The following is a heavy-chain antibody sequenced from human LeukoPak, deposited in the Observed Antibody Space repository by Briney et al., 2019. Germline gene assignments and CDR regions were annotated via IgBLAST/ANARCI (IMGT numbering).Heavy chain of an antibody. CDR2: IIPIFGTA. D-gene: IGHD7-27*01. Sequence: SVKVSCKASGGTFSSYAISWVRQAPGQGLEWRGGIIPIFGTANYAQKFQGRVTITADASTRTAYMELSSLRSEDTAVYYCARVQLGIFDYWGQGTLVTVSS. V-gene: IGHV1-69*13. CDR3: ARVQLGIFDY. CDR1: GGTFSSYA. J-gene: IGHJ4*02.